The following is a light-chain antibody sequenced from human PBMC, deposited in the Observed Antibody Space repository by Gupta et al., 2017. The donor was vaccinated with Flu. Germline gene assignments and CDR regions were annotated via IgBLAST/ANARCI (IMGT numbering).Light chain of an antibody. Sequence: GDRVTITCRASQSISSYLNWYQQKPGKAPKLLIYAASSLQSGVPSRFSGSGSGTDFTLTISRLQPEDFATYYCQQCDSTPRTFGQGTKLEIK. V-gene: IGKV1-39*01. CDR3: QQCDSTPRT. CDR2: AAS. CDR1: QSISSY. J-gene: IGKJ2*01.